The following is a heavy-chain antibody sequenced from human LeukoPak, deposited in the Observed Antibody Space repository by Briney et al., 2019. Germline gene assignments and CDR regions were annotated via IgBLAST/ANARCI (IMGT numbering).Heavy chain of an antibody. V-gene: IGHV3-23*01. CDR3: ARAWYYYDSSGSSGAFDI. D-gene: IGHD3-22*01. CDR2: ISGNGGSV. Sequence: PGGSLRLSCTTSAFTFSSYAMTWVRQAPGKGLQWLSSISGNGGSVYYADSLKGRFTISRDSSKNTLYLQMNSLRAEDTAVYYCARAWYYYDSSGSSGAFDIWGQGTMATVSS. CDR1: AFTFSSYA. J-gene: IGHJ3*02.